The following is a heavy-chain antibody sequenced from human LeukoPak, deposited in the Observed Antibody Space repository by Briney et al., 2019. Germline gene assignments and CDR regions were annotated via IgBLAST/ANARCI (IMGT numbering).Heavy chain of an antibody. D-gene: IGHD3-3*01. CDR3: ARDQAYDFWSGYYDYYYYGMDV. CDR1: GFTFSSYA. CDR2: ISYDGSNK. V-gene: IGHV3-30-3*01. Sequence: PGGSLRLSCAAFGFTFSSYAMHWVRQAPGEGLEWVAVISYDGSNKYYADSVKGRFTISRDNSKNTLYLQMNSLRAEDTAVYYCARDQAYDFWSGYYDYYYYGMDVWGQGTTVTVSS. J-gene: IGHJ6*02.